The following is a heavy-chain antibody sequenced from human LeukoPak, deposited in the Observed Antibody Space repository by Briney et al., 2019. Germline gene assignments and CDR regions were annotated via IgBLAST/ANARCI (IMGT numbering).Heavy chain of an antibody. CDR2: ISAYNGNT. CDR1: GYTFTSYG. D-gene: IGHD3-3*01. Sequence: GASVKVSCKASGYTFTSYGISWVRQAPGQGLEWMGWISAYNGNTNYAQKLQGRVTMTTDTSTSTAYMELRSLRSDDTAVYYCASTIECHEGNLYYYYYGMDVWGQGTTVTVSS. J-gene: IGHJ6*02. CDR3: ASTIECHEGNLYYYYYGMDV. V-gene: IGHV1-18*01.